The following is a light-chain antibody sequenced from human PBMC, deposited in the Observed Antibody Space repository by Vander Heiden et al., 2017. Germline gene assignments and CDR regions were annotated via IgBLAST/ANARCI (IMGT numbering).Light chain of an antibody. Sequence: AIRMTQSPSSFSASTGDRVTITCRASQGISSYLAWYQQKPGKAPKLLIYAASTLQSGVPSRFSGSGSGTDFTLTISCLQSEDFATYYCQQDDSSPITFGRGTKVEIK. CDR3: QQDDSSPIT. CDR2: AAS. CDR1: QGISSY. V-gene: IGKV1-8*01. J-gene: IGKJ4*01.